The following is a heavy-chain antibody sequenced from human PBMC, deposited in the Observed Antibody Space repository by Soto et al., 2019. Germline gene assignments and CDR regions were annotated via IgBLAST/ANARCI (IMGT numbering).Heavy chain of an antibody. V-gene: IGHV4-30-4*01. CDR2: IYYSGST. J-gene: IGHJ6*02. CDR3: ARGNSSSCYFRYYYGMDV. Sequence: PSETLSLTCTVSGGSISSGDYYWSWIRQPPGKGLEWIGYIYYSGSTYYNPSLKSRVTISVDTSKNQFSLKLSSVTAADTAVYYCARGNSSSCYFRYYYGMDVWGQGTTVTVSS. CDR1: GGSISSGDYY. D-gene: IGHD6-13*01.